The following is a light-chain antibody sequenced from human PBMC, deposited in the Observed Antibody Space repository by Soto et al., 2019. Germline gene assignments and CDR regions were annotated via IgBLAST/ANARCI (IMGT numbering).Light chain of an antibody. CDR3: QQYETSLPWT. CDR2: GVS. J-gene: IGKJ1*01. V-gene: IGKV3-20*01. Sequence: ELVLTQSPGTLSLFPGERATLSCRASQSVSSSYLAWYQQKPGQAPRLLIYGVSSRATGIPDRFSGSGSGTDFTLTISRLEPEDFAVYYCQQYETSLPWTFGQGTKVDIK. CDR1: QSVSSSY.